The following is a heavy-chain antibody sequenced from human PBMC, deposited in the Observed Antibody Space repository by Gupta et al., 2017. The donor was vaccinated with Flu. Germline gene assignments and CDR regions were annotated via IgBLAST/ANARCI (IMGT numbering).Heavy chain of an antibody. J-gene: IGHJ6*02. CDR2: ISSTSSFI. CDR1: GFTFTYST. Sequence: EGQLVESGGGLARPGGSLRLSCAASGFTFTYSTMNWFRQAPGKGLEWVSSISSTSSFIYYADSLKGRFTISRDNTKSSLYLQMNSLRAEDTAVYYCARDLGEGYYYGMDVWGPGTTVTVSS. V-gene: IGHV3-21*01. CDR3: ARDLGEGYYYGMDV.